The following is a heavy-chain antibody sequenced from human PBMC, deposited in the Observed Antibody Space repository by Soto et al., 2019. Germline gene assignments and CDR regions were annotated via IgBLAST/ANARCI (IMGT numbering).Heavy chain of an antibody. CDR2: ISGNSGGP. V-gene: IGHV3-23*01. CDR1: GFSFSSYA. J-gene: IGHJ6*02. CDR3: SRDTNTLTLPISTYYDFWSGLGSYYYYYGMDV. Sequence: GGSPRLSCVASGFSFSSYAMSWVRQAPGKELEWVSGISGNSGGPYYANTVKGRFTISRDDSKSITYLQMKSLKTEDTAVYYCSRDTNTLTLPISTYYDFWSGLGSYYYYYGMDVWGQGTTVTVSS. D-gene: IGHD3-3*01.